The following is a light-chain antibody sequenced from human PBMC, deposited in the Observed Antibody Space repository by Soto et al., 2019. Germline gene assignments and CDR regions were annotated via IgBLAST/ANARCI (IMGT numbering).Light chain of an antibody. J-gene: IGKJ1*01. CDR2: GAS. Sequence: EIALTQSPATLSLSPGERAALSCRASQSVSRNLAWYQQKPGQAPRLLIDGASSRATGIPARFSGSGSGTDFTLTISRLEPEDFAVYYCQQYGSSPPWTFGQGTKVDIK. V-gene: IGKV3-20*01. CDR1: QSVSRN. CDR3: QQYGSSPPWT.